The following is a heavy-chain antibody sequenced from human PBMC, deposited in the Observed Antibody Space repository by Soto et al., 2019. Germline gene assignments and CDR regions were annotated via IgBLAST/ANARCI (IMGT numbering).Heavy chain of an antibody. V-gene: IGHV3-15*01. D-gene: IGHD1-20*01. J-gene: IGHJ3*02. Sequence: GGSLRLSCAASGFTFSNAWMSWVRQAPGKGLEWVGRIKSKTDGGTTDYAAPVKGRFTISRDDSKNTLYLQMNSLKTEDTAVYYCTSHRPYNWKPTDAFDIWGQGTMVTVSS. CDR1: GFTFSNAW. CDR2: IKSKTDGGTT. CDR3: TSHRPYNWKPTDAFDI.